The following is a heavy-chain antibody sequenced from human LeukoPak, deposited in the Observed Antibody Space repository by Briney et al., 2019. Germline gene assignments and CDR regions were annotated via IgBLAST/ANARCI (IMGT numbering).Heavy chain of an antibody. J-gene: IGHJ4*02. CDR3: AKEPLWFGELFIYFDY. CDR1: GFTFSSYA. Sequence: PGGSLRLSCAASGFTFSSYAMSWVRQAPGKGLEWVSAISGSGGSTYYADSVKGRFTISRDNSKNTLYLQMNSLRAEDTAVYYCAKEPLWFGELFIYFDYWGQGTLVTVSS. CDR2: ISGSGGST. V-gene: IGHV3-23*01. D-gene: IGHD3-10*01.